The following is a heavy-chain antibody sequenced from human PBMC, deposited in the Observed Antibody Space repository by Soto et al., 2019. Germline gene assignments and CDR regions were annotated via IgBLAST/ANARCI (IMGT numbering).Heavy chain of an antibody. CDR3: ARSYRSGWGGYYFDY. CDR1: VGSIRIGDSY. V-gene: IGHV4-30-4*01. CDR2: IYSSGRT. J-gene: IGHJ4*02. D-gene: IGHD6-19*01. Sequence: QVQLQESGPGLVKPSQPLSLPCSVPVGSIRIGDSYWGWIRHPPGKGLEGIGYIYSSGRTYYNPSLKSRVTPSLDTSKNQFSLKLSSVTAADTAVYYCARSYRSGWGGYYFDYWGQGTLVTVSS.